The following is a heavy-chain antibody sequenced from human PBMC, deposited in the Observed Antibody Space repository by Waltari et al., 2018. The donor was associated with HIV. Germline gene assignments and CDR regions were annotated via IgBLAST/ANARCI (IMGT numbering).Heavy chain of an antibody. J-gene: IGHJ2*01. V-gene: IGHV4-59*08. CDR2: IYYSGST. D-gene: IGHD6-13*01. Sequence: QVQLQESGPGLVKPSETLSLTCTVSGGSISSYYWSWIRQPPGKGLEWIGYIYYSGSTNYNPSLKSRVTISVDTSKNQFSLKLSSVTAADTAVYYCARLLYSSSWLPTDWYFDLWGRGTLVTVSS. CDR1: GGSISSYY. CDR3: ARLLYSSSWLPTDWYFDL.